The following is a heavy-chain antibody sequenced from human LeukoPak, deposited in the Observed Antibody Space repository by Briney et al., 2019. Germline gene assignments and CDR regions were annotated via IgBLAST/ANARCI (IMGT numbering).Heavy chain of an antibody. J-gene: IGHJ1*01. V-gene: IGHV3-23*01. CDR3: AKGSDLWXGXX. D-gene: IGHD3-10*01. CDR1: GFTFSNYA. Sequence: PGRSLRLSCVLSGFTFSNYAMSSVRQAPGKGLEWPSDSSGSGGNTYYADSVKGRSSLSRANSKNMLYLQMNSLRDEDTAVYYCAKGSDLWXGXXWGQXXPVT. CDR2: SSGSGGNT.